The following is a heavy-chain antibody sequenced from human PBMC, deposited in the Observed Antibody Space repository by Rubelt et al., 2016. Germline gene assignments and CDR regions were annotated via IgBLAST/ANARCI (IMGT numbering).Heavy chain of an antibody. CDR2: ISYDGSNK. J-gene: IGHJ4*02. D-gene: IGHD3-10*01. CDR3: ARAMVRGVTFFDY. Sequence: GLEWVAVISYDGSNKYYADSVKGRFTISRDNSKNTLYLQMNSLRAEDTAVYYCARAMVRGVTFFDYWGQGTLVTVSS. V-gene: IGHV3-30*04.